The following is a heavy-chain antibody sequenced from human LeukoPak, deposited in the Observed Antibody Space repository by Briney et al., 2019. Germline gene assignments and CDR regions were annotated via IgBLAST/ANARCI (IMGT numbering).Heavy chain of an antibody. D-gene: IGHD2-15*01. CDR1: GYTFTGYS. CDR3: ASGYCSAGTCYALDY. CDR2: INPNNGGT. V-gene: IGHV1-2*02. Sequence: ASVKVSCTASGYTFTGYSMHWVRQAPGQGLEWIGWINPNNGGTNYAQKFHGRVTMTGDASISTAYMDLSRLRSDDTAVYYCASGYCSAGTCYALDYWGQGTLVTVSS. J-gene: IGHJ4*02.